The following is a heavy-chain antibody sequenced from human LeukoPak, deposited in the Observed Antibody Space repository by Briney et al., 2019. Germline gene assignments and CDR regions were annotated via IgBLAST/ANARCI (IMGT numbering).Heavy chain of an antibody. CDR3: ARGSYYYGSGSYSPHYLN. J-gene: IGHJ4*02. CDR2: INPNNGGT. CDR1: GYTFTGYY. D-gene: IGHD3-10*01. V-gene: IGHV1-2*02. Sequence: GASVKVSCKASGYTFTGYYMHWVRQAPGQGVEWMGWINPNNGGTNYAQKIQGRVTMTRDTSISTAYMELSRLRSDDTAVYYCARGSYYYGSGSYSPHYLNWGQGTLVTVSS.